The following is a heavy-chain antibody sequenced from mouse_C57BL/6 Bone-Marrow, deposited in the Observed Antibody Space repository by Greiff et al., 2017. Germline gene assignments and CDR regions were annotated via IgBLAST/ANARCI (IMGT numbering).Heavy chain of an antibody. V-gene: IGHV1-80*01. CDR1: GYAFSSYW. CDR2: IYPGDGDT. CDR3: ARAITTVPYWYFDV. D-gene: IGHD1-1*01. J-gene: IGHJ1*03. Sequence: QVQLKQSGAELVKPGASVKISCKASGYAFSSYWMNWVKQRPGKGLEWIGQIYPGDGDTNYNGKFKGKATLTADKSSSTAYMQLSSLTSEDSAVYFCARAITTVPYWYFDVWGTGTTVTVSS.